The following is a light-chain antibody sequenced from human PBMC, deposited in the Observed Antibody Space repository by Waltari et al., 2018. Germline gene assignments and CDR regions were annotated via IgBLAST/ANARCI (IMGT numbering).Light chain of an antibody. CDR2: GQN. CDR3: SCRENTGFHWV. J-gene: IGLJ3*02. V-gene: IGLV3-19*01. CDR1: SLKSYY. Sequence: SSELTQDPAVSVALGQTVRITCQGDSLKSYYANWHQQKPGQAPILLVFGQNNRPSGIPDRFSGSTSGDTASLPITGARAEDDADYYCSCRENTGFHWVFGGGTKLTVL.